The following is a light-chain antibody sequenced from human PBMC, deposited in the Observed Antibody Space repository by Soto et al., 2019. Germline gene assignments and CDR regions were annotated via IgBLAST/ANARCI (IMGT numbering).Light chain of an antibody. V-gene: IGKV3-20*01. J-gene: IGKJ1*01. CDR2: GAS. CDR1: QSVSSSY. Sequence: EIVLTQSPGTLSLSPGERATLSCRASQSVSSSYLAWYQQKPGQAPRLLIYGASSRSTGIPDRVSGSGSGTYFTITISRLEPEDFAVYYCQQYGSPPPTVGQGTKVEIK. CDR3: QQYGSPPPT.